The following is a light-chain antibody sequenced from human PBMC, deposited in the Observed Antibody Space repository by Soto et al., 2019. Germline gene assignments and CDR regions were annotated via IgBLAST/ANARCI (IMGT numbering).Light chain of an antibody. V-gene: IGKV3-15*01. CDR2: DAS. CDR1: QSVRSK. J-gene: IGKJ5*01. CDR3: QQYNNWPPVT. Sequence: TVLTQSPSTLSVSPGERATLSCRASQSVRSKFAWYQQKPGQAPRLLIYDASTRATDIPARFSGSGSGTEFTLTISSLQSEDSAVYYCQQYNNWPPVTFGQGTRLEIK.